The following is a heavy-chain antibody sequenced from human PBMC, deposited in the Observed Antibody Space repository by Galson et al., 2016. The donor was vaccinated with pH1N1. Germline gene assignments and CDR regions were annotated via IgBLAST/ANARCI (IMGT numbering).Heavy chain of an antibody. V-gene: IGHV3-20*04. D-gene: IGHD4-23*01. CDR2: INWNGGRK. J-gene: IGHJ4*02. Sequence: SLRLSCAASGFTFDDHGMSWVRQVPGKGLESVCGINWNGGRKECGDSVKGRFTISRDNAKNFVYLQMNSLRVEDTALYYCAGENSEGFDYWGQGTLVTVSS. CDR3: AGENSEGFDY. CDR1: GFTFDDHG.